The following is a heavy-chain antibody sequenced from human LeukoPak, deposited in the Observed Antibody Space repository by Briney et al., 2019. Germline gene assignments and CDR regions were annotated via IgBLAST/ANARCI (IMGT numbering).Heavy chain of an antibody. CDR1: GFSFSSSW. J-gene: IGHJ3*02. CDR3: ARERDQSGFDAFDI. V-gene: IGHV3-7*03. Sequence: PGGSLRLSCAAPGFSFSSSWMTWVRQAPGKGLGWVANIKHDGSEKYYVDSVKGRFLISRDSAKSLLYLQMNSLRAEDTAVYYCARERDQSGFDAFDIWGQGTMVTVSS. D-gene: IGHD6-25*01. CDR2: IKHDGSEK.